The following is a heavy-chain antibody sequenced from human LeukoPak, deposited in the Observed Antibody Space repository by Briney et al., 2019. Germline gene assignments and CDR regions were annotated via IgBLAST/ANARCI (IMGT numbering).Heavy chain of an antibody. Sequence: ASVKVSCKASGYTFTSYAMHWVRQAPGQRLEWMGWINAGNGNTKYSQKFQGRVTITRDTSASTAYMELSSLRSEDTAVYYCARTVVDGYNEGPIYYYYYGMDVWGQGTTVTVSS. V-gene: IGHV1-3*01. J-gene: IGHJ6*02. CDR2: INAGNGNT. CDR3: ARTVVDGYNEGPIYYYYYGMDV. D-gene: IGHD5-24*01. CDR1: GYTFTSYA.